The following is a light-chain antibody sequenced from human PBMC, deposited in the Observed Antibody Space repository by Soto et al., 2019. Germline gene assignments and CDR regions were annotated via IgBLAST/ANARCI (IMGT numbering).Light chain of an antibody. V-gene: IGLV2-8*01. J-gene: IGLJ1*01. Sequence: QSALTQPPSASGSPGQSVTISCTGTSSDVGGYNYVSWYQQHPGKAPKLVIYEVTKRPPGVPDRFSGSKSGNTASLTVSGLQAEDEADYYCSSFTGASTIFGTGTKVTVL. CDR2: EVT. CDR1: SSDVGGYNY. CDR3: SSFTGASTI.